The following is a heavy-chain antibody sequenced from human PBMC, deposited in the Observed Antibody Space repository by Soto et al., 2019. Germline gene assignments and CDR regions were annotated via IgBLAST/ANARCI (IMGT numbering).Heavy chain of an antibody. Sequence: PSETLSLTCIVSGGSISSSYYYWGWIRQPPGRGLEWIGSIHYSGRTYYNPSLKSRVTLSVDMSKNQFSLKLRSVTAADTAVYYCARSSGSGVVVVVTDISKFDYWGQGTLVTVSS. D-gene: IGHD2-21*02. V-gene: IGHV4-39*01. J-gene: IGHJ4*02. CDR1: GGSISSSYYY. CDR2: IHYSGRT. CDR3: ARSSGSGVVVVVTDISKFDY.